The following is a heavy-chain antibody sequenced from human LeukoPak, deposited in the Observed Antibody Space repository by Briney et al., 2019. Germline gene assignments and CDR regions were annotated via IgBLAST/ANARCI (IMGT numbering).Heavy chain of an antibody. CDR2: INPNTGDT. J-gene: IGHJ4*02. V-gene: IGHV1-2*02. D-gene: IGHD2-21*01. CDR3: AVAPVDY. CDR1: GYTFTGDY. Sequence: GASLWVSCKASGYTFTGDYMHWGRQAPGQGLEWMGWINPNTGDTHYAQKFQGRVTPTRDTSITTVYMELSRVTSDDTAIFYCAVAPVDYWGQGTLVTVSS.